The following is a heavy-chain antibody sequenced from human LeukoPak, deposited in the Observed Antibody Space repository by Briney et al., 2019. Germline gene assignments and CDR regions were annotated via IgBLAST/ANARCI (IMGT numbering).Heavy chain of an antibody. J-gene: IGHJ4*02. CDR1: GFTFSDYY. CDR2: ISSSGSTI. V-gene: IGHV3-11*04. Sequence: GGSLRLSCAASGFTFSDYYMSWIRQAPGKGLEWVSYISSSGSTIYYADSVKGRFTISRDNAKNSLDLQMNSLRAEDTAVYYCANLGGGYCSSTSCYAIDYWGQGTLVTVSS. D-gene: IGHD2-2*01. CDR3: ANLGGGYCSSTSCYAIDY.